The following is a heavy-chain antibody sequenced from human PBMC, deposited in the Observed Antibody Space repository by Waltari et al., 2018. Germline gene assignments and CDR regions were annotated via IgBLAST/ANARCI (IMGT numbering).Heavy chain of an antibody. CDR3: GRVGGEGYIYYYNNGMDV. CDR2: IEDDGNAK. J-gene: IGHJ6*02. V-gene: IGHV3-30*03. D-gene: IGHD5-12*01. Sequence: QGQLVESGGGVVQAGTSLGLSCVASGLLLGSHGLPWVCQTPGKGLGWGAVIEDDGNAKYDAESVRGRFTISRDNFKNTVYLQMNSLRVEDTAVYFCGRVGGEGYIYYYNNGMDVWGQGTTVTVSS. CDR1: GLLLGSHG.